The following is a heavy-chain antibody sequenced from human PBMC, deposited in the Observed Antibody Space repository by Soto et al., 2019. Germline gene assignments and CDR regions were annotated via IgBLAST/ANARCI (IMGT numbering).Heavy chain of an antibody. CDR2: IYYSGST. CDR3: ARGELIREYSGYDFSYYFDY. Sequence: SETLSLTCTVSGVSISSGGYYWSWIRQHPGKGLEWIGYIYYSGSTYYNPSLKSRVTISVDTSKNQFSLKLSSVTAADTAVYYCARGELIREYSGYDFSYYFDYWGQGTLVTVSS. D-gene: IGHD5-12*01. CDR1: GVSISSGGYY. V-gene: IGHV4-31*03. J-gene: IGHJ4*02.